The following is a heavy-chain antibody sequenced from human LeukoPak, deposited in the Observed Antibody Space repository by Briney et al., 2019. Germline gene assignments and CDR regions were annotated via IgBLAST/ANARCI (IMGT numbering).Heavy chain of an antibody. J-gene: IGHJ4*02. CDR2: ISGSGVST. V-gene: IGHV3-23*01. CDR1: GFTFSSYA. CDR3: AKILWFGESSPFDY. D-gene: IGHD3-10*01. Sequence: SGASLRLSCAASGFTFSSYAMSWVRQDPGKGLEWVSAISGSGVSTYYADSVKGRFTISRDNSKNTLYLQMNSLRAEDTAVYYCAKILWFGESSPFDYWGQGTLVTVSS.